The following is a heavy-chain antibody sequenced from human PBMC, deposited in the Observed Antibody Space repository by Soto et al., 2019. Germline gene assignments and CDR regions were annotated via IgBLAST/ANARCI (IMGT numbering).Heavy chain of an antibody. V-gene: IGHV1-18*01. CDR2: ISPYNDYT. J-gene: IGHJ6*04. D-gene: IGHD3-22*01. CDR3: ARGGYYDSTWGKLSHYGLDV. CDR1: GYTFIRYG. Sequence: QVQLVQSAGEVKKPGASVKVSCKASGYTFIRYGITWVRQAPGQGLEWMGWISPYNDYTIYAQKLQGRVTMTTDTSTRTFYLDLRSLKAEDTAGYYCARGGYYDSTWGKLSHYGLDVWGKGTSVTVSS.